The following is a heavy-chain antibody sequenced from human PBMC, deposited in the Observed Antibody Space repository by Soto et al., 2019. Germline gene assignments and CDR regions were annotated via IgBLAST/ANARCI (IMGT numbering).Heavy chain of an antibody. D-gene: IGHD6-19*01. J-gene: IGHJ6*03. CDR1: GYTFTSYY. CDR2: INPSGGST. V-gene: IGHV1-46*03. Sequence: QVQLVQSGAEVKKPGASVKVSCKASGYTFTSYYMHWVRQAPGQGLEWMGIINPSGGSTSYAQKFQGRVTMTRDTSTSTVYMELSSLRSEDTAVYYCARGLAVAGNSYYYMDVWGKGTTVTVSS. CDR3: ARGLAVAGNSYYYMDV.